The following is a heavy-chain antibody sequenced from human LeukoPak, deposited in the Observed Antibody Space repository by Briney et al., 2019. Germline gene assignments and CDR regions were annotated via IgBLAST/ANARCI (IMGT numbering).Heavy chain of an antibody. J-gene: IGHJ6*02. V-gene: IGHV3-23*01. CDR2: ISGSGSST. CDR1: GFTFSNSA. CDR3: ARRYHWGYYYYGMDV. D-gene: IGHD1-1*01. Sequence: GGSLRLSCAASGFTFSNSAMTWVRQAPGKGLEWVSAISGSGSSTYYADSVKGRFTISRDNAKNSLYLQMNSLRAEDTAVYYCARRYHWGYYYYGMDVWGQGTTVTVSS.